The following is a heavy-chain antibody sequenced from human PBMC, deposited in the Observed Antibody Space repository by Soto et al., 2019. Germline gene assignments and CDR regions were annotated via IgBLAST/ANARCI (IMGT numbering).Heavy chain of an antibody. V-gene: IGHV1-69*01. CDR3: ARDPAPTVTTLGYGRDV. D-gene: IGHD4-17*01. CDR1: GGSFRRHA. Sequence: QVQLMQSGPEVKTPGSSVKVSCRASGGSFRRHAISWVRQAPGQGLEWMGGIIPVFDTANYAPKFQGRFTVTADESTKTVYMDLTSLTSEDTAVYYCARDPAPTVTTLGYGRDVWGQGTTVTV. CDR2: IIPVFDTA. J-gene: IGHJ6*02.